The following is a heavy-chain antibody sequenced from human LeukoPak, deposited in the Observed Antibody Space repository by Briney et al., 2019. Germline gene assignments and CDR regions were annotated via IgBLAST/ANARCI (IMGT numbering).Heavy chain of an antibody. Sequence: SETLSLTCTVSGGSFNGYYWKWVRQAPGKGLEWIGFIHYSGLTVYSPSLQSRLSISVDTSRNQFSLDLSSVTAADTALYYCARDPPEDEWNSLDSWGQGVLVTVSS. CDR1: GGSFNGYY. D-gene: IGHD1-7*01. CDR3: ARDPPEDEWNSLDS. CDR2: IHYSGLT. V-gene: IGHV4-59*01. J-gene: IGHJ4*02.